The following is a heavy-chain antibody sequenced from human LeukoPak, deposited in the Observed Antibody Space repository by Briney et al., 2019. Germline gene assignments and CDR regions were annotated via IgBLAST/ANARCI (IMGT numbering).Heavy chain of an antibody. D-gene: IGHD3-10*01. CDR1: GGSISSYY. CDR2: IYYSGST. CDR3: ARQVMVRGVINWFDP. V-gene: IGHV4-59*08. J-gene: IGHJ5*02. Sequence: SETLSLTCTVSGGSISSYYWSWIRQPPGKGLEWIGYIYYSGSTNYNPSLKSRVTISVDTSKNQFSLKLSSVTAADTAVYYCARQVMVRGVINWFDPWGQGTLVTVSS.